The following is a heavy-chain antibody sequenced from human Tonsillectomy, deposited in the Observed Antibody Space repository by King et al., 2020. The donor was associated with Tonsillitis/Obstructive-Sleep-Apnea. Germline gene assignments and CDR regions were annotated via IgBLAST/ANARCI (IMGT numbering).Heavy chain of an antibody. D-gene: IGHD5-12*01. V-gene: IGHV5-10-1*03. J-gene: IGHJ3*02. Sequence: VQLVESGAEVKKPGESLRISCKGSGYSFTSYWITWVRQMPGKGLEWMGRIDPSDSYTNYSPSFQGHVTISADKSISTAYLHWSSLKASDTAMYYCARHRGGHYDVAFDIWGQGTMVTVSS. CDR3: ARHRGGHYDVAFDI. CDR2: IDPSDSYT. CDR1: GYSFTSYW.